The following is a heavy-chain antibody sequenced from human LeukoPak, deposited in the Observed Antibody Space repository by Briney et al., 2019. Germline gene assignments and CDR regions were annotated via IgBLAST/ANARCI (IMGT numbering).Heavy chain of an antibody. CDR3: ARDRYRGDGYKYLSNRFDP. J-gene: IGHJ5*02. CDR1: GYTFTGYY. Sequence: ASVKVSCKASGYTFTGYYMHWVRQAPGQGVEGMGWINPNSGGTYYAQKFQGRVTMTSDTSISTAYMELSRLRSEDTAVYYCARDRYRGDGYKYLSNRFDPWGQGTLDTV. CDR2: INPNSGGT. D-gene: IGHD5-24*01. V-gene: IGHV1-2*02.